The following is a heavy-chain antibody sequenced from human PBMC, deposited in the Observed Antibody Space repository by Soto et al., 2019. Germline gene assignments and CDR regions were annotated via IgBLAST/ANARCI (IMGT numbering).Heavy chain of an antibody. Sequence: QVQLVESGGGVVQPGRPLRLSCAASGFTFSSYGMHWVRQAPGKGLEWVAVIWYDGSNKYYADSVKGRFTISRDNSKNTLYLQMNSLRAEDTAVYYCARDFRYGDYVYDYWGQGTLVTVSS. J-gene: IGHJ4*02. D-gene: IGHD4-17*01. V-gene: IGHV3-33*01. CDR1: GFTFSSYG. CDR3: ARDFRYGDYVYDY. CDR2: IWYDGSNK.